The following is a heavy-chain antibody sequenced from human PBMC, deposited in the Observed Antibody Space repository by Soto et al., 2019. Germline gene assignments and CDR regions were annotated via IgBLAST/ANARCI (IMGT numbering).Heavy chain of an antibody. V-gene: IGHV5-51*01. CDR3: VTTRDGTTFFPH. Sequence: PGESLKISCQGSGYTFYSFWIGWVRQMPGEGLEWMGLMFPWTSDTRYSPSFQGHVSISVDRSTGTGYLQWNSLKASDTAMYYCVTTRDGTTFFPHWGQGTPVTVSS. CDR1: GYTFYSFW. CDR2: MFPWTSDT. J-gene: IGHJ4*02. D-gene: IGHD1-7*01.